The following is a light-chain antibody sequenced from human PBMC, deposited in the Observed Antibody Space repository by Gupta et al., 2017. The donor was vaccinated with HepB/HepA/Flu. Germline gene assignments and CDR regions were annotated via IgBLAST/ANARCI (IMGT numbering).Light chain of an antibody. V-gene: IGKV1-39*01. Sequence: DIQMTQSPSSLSASVGDRVTITCRASQSISSYLNWYQQKAGRAPEVLIYSVSRLESGVPRRFSGSGSGTDFTLTISSLQPEDFATYFCQQTYSTPLTFGGGTKVGTK. J-gene: IGKJ4*01. CDR2: SVS. CDR1: QSISSY. CDR3: QQTYSTPLT.